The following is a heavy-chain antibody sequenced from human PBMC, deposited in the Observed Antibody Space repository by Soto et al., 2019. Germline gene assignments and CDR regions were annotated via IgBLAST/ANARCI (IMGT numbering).Heavy chain of an antibody. V-gene: IGHV1-2*02. J-gene: IGHJ4*02. D-gene: IGHD3-22*01. CDR3: ARRKGDYYDSSGYHYYFDY. Sequence: ASVKVSCKASGYTFTSYGISWVRQAPGQGLEWMGWISPNSGSTNYAQKLQGRVTMTRDTSISTAYMELSRLRSDDTAVYYCARRKGDYYDSSGYHYYFDYWGQGTLVTVSS. CDR1: GYTFTSYG. CDR2: ISPNSGST.